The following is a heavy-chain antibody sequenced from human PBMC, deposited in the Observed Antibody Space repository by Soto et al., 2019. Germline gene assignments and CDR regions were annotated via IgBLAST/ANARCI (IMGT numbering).Heavy chain of an antibody. J-gene: IGHJ6*02. V-gene: IGHV3-53*01. CDR1: GFSVGSNY. D-gene: IGHD7-27*01. CDR3: ATGDNWGDIYDGMDV. Sequence: EVQLVESGGGLIQPGGSLRLSCAASGFSVGSNYMTWVRQAPGKGLEWVSLMDSGGSTYYADSVKGRFTISRDNAKNSLYLQMNSLRAEVTAVYYCATGDNWGDIYDGMDVWGQGTTVTVSS. CDR2: MDSGGST.